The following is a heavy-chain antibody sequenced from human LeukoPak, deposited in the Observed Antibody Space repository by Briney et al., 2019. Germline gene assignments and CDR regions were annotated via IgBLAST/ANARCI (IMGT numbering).Heavy chain of an antibody. CDR1: GLSFSTYW. CDR2: IKQDGSEK. J-gene: IGHJ6*03. Sequence: GGSLRLSCAASGLSFSTYWMHWVRQAPGKGLEWVANIKQDGSEKYYVDSVKGRFTISRDNAKNSLYLQMNSLRAEDTAVYYCARAVGATRVIDYYYYYMDVWGKGTTVTVSS. CDR3: ARAVGATRVIDYYYYYMDV. V-gene: IGHV3-7*01. D-gene: IGHD1-26*01.